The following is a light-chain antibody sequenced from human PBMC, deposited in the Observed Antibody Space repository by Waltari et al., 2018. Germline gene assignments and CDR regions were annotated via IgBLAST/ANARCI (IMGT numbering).Light chain of an antibody. J-gene: IGLJ3*02. V-gene: IGLV2-23*02. CDR3: CSYAGDSTWV. Sequence: QSALTQPASVSGSPGQSITISCTGTSGDIGDLDFVSWYQQYPGKAPKSIIYEVTKRPSGVSNRFSGSKSGNTASLTISGLQAEDEAHYYCCSYAGDSTWVFGGGTKLTVL. CDR2: EVT. CDR1: SGDIGDLDF.